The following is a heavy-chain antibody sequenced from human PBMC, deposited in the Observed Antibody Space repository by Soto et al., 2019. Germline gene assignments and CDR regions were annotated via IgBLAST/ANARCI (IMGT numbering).Heavy chain of an antibody. Sequence: QVHLVQSGAEVRKPGASVNISCKTSGYTFGDYPMHWVRQAPGQSPEWLGWINAGNGNAKYSRKFHGRVSILSDTSATTVYMELYSLTSEDTATYYCARRASESSGYFPLGHWGQGTLVIVSS. CDR2: INAGNGNA. J-gene: IGHJ4*02. V-gene: IGHV1-3*01. D-gene: IGHD6-19*01. CDR1: GYTFGDYP. CDR3: ARRASESSGYFPLGH.